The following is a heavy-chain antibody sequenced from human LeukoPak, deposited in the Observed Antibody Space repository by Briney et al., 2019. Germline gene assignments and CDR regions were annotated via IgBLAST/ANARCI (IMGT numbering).Heavy chain of an antibody. CDR1: GGSFSGYY. CDR3: ARGRYYYDSSGYLNWLDP. Sequence: SETLSLTCAVYGGSFSGYYWSWIRQPAGKGLEWIGRIYTSGSTNYNPSLKSRVTMSVDTSKNQFSLKLSSVTAADTAVYYCARGRYYYDSSGYLNWLDPWGQGTLVTVSS. V-gene: IGHV4-59*10. D-gene: IGHD3-22*01. CDR2: IYTSGST. J-gene: IGHJ5*02.